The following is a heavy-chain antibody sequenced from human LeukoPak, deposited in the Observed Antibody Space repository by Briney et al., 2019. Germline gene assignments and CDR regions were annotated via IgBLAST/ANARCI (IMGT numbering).Heavy chain of an antibody. D-gene: IGHD3-22*01. V-gene: IGHV4-59*01. Sequence: SETLSLTCTVSSGSISSYYWSWIRQPPGKGLEWIGYIYYSGSTNYNPSLKSRVTISVDTSKNQFSLKLSSVTAADTAVYYCARDQGAPYYYDSSGLDYWGQGTLVTVSS. CDR2: IYYSGST. J-gene: IGHJ4*02. CDR1: SGSISSYY. CDR3: ARDQGAPYYYDSSGLDY.